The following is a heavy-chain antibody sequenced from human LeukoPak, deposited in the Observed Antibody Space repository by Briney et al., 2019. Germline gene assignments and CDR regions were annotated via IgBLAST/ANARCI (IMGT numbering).Heavy chain of an antibody. CDR3: ARDSGHFRIAVAGTTYFDH. Sequence: ASVKVSCKASGGTFSSYAISWVRHAPGQGLEWMGGIIPIFGTANYAQKFQGRVTITADESTSTAYMELSSLRSEDTAVYYCARDSGHFRIAVAGTTYFDHWGQGTLVTVSS. CDR2: IIPIFGTA. CDR1: GGTFSSYA. D-gene: IGHD6-19*01. V-gene: IGHV1-69*13. J-gene: IGHJ4*02.